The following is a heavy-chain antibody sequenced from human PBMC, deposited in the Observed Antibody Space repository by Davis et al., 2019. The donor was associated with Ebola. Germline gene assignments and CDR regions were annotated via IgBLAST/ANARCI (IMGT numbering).Heavy chain of an antibody. V-gene: IGHV3-23*01. Sequence: GGSLRLSCAASGFTFSSYAVSWVRQAPGKGLEWVSAISGSGGSTYYADSVKGRFTISRDNSKNTLYLQINSLKTEDTAVYYCSISNGYCSSTSCHTQDYWGQGTLVTVSS. J-gene: IGHJ4*02. CDR3: SISNGYCSSTSCHTQDY. CDR2: ISGSGGST. CDR1: GFTFSSYA. D-gene: IGHD2-2*02.